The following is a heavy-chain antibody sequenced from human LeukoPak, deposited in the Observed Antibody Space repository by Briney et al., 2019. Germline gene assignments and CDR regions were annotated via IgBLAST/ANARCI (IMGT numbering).Heavy chain of an antibody. D-gene: IGHD3-10*01. V-gene: IGHV3-30*03. J-gene: IGHJ4*02. CDR2: ISYDGSNK. CDR1: GFTFSSYG. CDR3: ARRNGDYSAPGSLSKKVFYFDY. Sequence: PGGSLRLSCAASGFTFSSYGMHWVRQAPGKGLEWVAVISYDGSNKYYADSVKGRFTISRDNSKKTLYLQMNSLRADDTAVYYCARRNGDYSAPGSLSKKVFYFDYWGQGTLVTVSS.